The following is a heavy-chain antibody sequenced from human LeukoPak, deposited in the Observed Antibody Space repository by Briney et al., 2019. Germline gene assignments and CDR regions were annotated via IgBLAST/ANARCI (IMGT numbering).Heavy chain of an antibody. Sequence: SETLSLTCAVYGGSFSGYYWSWIRQPPGKGLEWIGEINHSGSTNYNPSLKSRVTISVDTSKNQFSLKLSSVTAADTAVYYCARGRIRYRACDIWGQGTMVTVSS. V-gene: IGHV4-34*01. D-gene: IGHD3-9*01. CDR3: ARGRIRYRACDI. CDR1: GGSFSGYY. J-gene: IGHJ3*02. CDR2: INHSGST.